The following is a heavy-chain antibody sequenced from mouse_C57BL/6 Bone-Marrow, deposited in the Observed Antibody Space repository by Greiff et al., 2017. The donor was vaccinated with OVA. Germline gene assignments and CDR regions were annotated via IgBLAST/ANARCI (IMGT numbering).Heavy chain of an antibody. CDR3: ARASGDDGYYPFAY. V-gene: IGHV1-59*01. Sequence: QVQLQQPGAELVRPGASVKLSCKASGYTFTSYWMHWVKQRPGQGLEWIGVIDPSDSYTNYNHKFKGKATLTVDTSSRTAYMQLSSLTSHHSSVYYCARASGDDGYYPFAYWGQGTLVTVSA. CDR2: IDPSDSYT. J-gene: IGHJ3*01. CDR1: GYTFTSYW. D-gene: IGHD2-3*01.